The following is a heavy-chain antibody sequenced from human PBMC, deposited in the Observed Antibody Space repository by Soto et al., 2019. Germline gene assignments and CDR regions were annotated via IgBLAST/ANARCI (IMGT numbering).Heavy chain of an antibody. CDR1: GGTFSSYA. Sequence: QVQLVQSGAEVKKPGSSVKVSCKASGGTFSSYAISWVRQAPGQGLEWMGGLLPIFGTANYAQKFQGRVTITADKSTSTAYMELSSLRSEDTAVYYCARSHYDSSGYYYVVPFDYWGQGTLVTVSS. CDR2: LLPIFGTA. CDR3: ARSHYDSSGYYYVVPFDY. D-gene: IGHD3-22*01. V-gene: IGHV1-69*06. J-gene: IGHJ4*02.